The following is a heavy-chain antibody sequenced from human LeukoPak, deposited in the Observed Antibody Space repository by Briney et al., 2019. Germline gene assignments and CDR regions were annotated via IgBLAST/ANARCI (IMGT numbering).Heavy chain of an antibody. J-gene: IGHJ6*02. V-gene: IGHV1-69*05. Sequence: ASVKVSCKASGGTFSSYAISWVRQAPGQGLEWMGGIIPIFGTANYAQKFQGRVTMTTDTSTSTAYMELRSLRSDDTAVYYCARDERAYYDILTGYYSSYGMDVWGQGTTVTVPS. CDR1: GGTFSSYA. CDR2: IIPIFGTA. D-gene: IGHD3-9*01. CDR3: ARDERAYYDILTGYYSSYGMDV.